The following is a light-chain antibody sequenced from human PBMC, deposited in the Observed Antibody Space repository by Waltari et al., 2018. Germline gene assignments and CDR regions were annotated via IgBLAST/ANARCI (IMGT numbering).Light chain of an antibody. V-gene: IGKV3-20*01. CDR1: QSLTKKS. Sequence: VLTQSPCTLSLSPGDTATLSCRAGQSLTKKSLSWYQQKPGQAPLLLISGASSRAAGIPDWFSGSASGTDFTLTISRLEHEDSAVYYCQQYGSSIMYTFGQGTKLEIK. CDR3: QQYGSSIMYT. J-gene: IGKJ2*01. CDR2: GAS.